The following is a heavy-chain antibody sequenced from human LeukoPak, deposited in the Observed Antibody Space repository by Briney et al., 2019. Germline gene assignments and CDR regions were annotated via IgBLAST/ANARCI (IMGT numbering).Heavy chain of an antibody. CDR3: ARDRTPLDYYDSSGYYYDRPYYFDY. V-gene: IGHV3-21*01. J-gene: IGHJ4*02. D-gene: IGHD3-22*01. CDR1: GFTFSSYS. CDR2: ISSSSSYI. Sequence: PGGSLRLSCAASGFTFSSYSMNWVRQAPGKGLGWVSSISSSSSYIYYADSVKGRFTISRDNAKNSLYLQMNSLRAEDTAVYYCARDRTPLDYYDSSGYYYDRPYYFDYWGQGTLVTVSS.